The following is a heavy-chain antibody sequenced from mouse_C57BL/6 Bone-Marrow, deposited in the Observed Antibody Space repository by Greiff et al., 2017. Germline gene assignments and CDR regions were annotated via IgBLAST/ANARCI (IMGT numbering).Heavy chain of an antibody. CDR3: ARWGYEAWFAY. Sequence: VHVKQPGPVLVKPGASVKMSCKASGYTFTDYYMNWVKQSHGKSLEWIGVINPYNGGTSYNQKFKGKATLTVDKSSSTAYMELNSLTSEDSAVYYCARWGYEAWFAYWGQGTLVTVSA. CDR1: GYTFTDYY. CDR2: INPYNGGT. J-gene: IGHJ3*01. V-gene: IGHV1-19*01. D-gene: IGHD2-3*01.